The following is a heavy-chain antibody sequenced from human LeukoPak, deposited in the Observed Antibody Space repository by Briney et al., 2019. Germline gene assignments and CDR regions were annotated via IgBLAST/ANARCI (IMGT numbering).Heavy chain of an antibody. Sequence: AGGSLRLSCAASGFTFSSYAMSWVRQAPGKGLEWVSAISGSGGSTYYADSVKGRFTISRDNSKNTLYLQMNSLRAEDTAVYFCARAHYYDYSYGMDVWGQGTAVTVSS. CDR1: GFTFSSYA. J-gene: IGHJ6*02. V-gene: IGHV3-23*01. CDR3: ARAHYYDYSYGMDV. CDR2: ISGSGGST. D-gene: IGHD3-22*01.